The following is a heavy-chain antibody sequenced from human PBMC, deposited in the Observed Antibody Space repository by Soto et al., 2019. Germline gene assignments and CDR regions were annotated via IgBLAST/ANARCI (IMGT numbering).Heavy chain of an antibody. D-gene: IGHD2-15*01. Sequence: SQTLSPICIISRDSVSSNSAAWNWIRQSPSRSLDWLGRTYYRSKWYNDYAVSVKSRITINPDTSKNHFSLQLNSVTPEDTAVYYCARGPQGYCSGGSCGMDVWGQGTTVTVSS. V-gene: IGHV6-1*01. J-gene: IGHJ6*02. CDR2: TYYRSKWYN. CDR3: ARGPQGYCSGGSCGMDV. CDR1: RDSVSSNSAA.